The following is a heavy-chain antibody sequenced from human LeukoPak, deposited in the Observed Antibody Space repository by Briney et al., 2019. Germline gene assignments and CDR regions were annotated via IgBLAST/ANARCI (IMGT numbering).Heavy chain of an antibody. CDR1: GASISSYY. CDR2: IYYSGSI. D-gene: IGHD3-22*01. Sequence: SETLSLTCTVSGASISSYYWSWIRQPPGKGLEWIGDIYYSGSIKYNPSLKSRVTMSVDTSKNQFSLKLSSVTAADTAIYYCARENPSGYYNRPIDYWGQGTLVTVS. V-gene: IGHV4-59*01. CDR3: ARENPSGYYNRPIDY. J-gene: IGHJ4*02.